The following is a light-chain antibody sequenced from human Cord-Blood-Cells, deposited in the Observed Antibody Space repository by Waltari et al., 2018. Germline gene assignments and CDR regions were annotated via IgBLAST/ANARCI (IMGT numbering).Light chain of an antibody. CDR1: QSSSSY. J-gene: IGKJ4*01. Sequence: DIQLTHAPSCLSASVGERVTITCRASQSSSSYLNWYQRKPGNASKLLIYAASSLQSGVPSRFSGSGSGTDFTLAISSLQPEDFATYSCQQSYSTPHTFGGGTKVEI. CDR3: QQSYSTPHT. V-gene: IGKV1-39*01. CDR2: AAS.